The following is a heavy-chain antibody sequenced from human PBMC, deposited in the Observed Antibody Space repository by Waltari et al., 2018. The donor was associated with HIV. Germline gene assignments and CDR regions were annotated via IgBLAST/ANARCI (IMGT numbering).Heavy chain of an antibody. J-gene: IGHJ4*01. Sequence: QVQLVESGGGVVQPGRSLRLSCAASGFPFSDYGMHWVRQAPGKGLEWVATTSFDGGNTYDADSVKGRFTISRDNSKNTLYLQMNSLRPDDTAVFYCAKDRLRGSSSSFDYWGHGTLVTVSS. D-gene: IGHD2-15*01. CDR3: AKDRLRGSSSSFDY. CDR1: GFPFSDYG. CDR2: TSFDGGNT. V-gene: IGHV3-30*18.